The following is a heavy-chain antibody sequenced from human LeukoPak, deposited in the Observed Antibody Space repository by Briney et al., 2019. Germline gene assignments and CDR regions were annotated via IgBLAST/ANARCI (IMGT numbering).Heavy chain of an antibody. V-gene: IGHV3-20*04. J-gene: IGHJ4*02. D-gene: IGHD1-1*01. CDR2: IDRNGGSI. CDR3: ARAGQYNWNDEKDY. CDR1: GFTFHDYG. Sequence: GGSLRLSCAASGFTFHDYGMSWVRQAPGKGLEWVSGIDRNGGSIGYADSVKGRFTISRDNAKNSLYLQMNSLRAEDTTLYYCARAGQYNWNDEKDYWGQGTLVTVSS.